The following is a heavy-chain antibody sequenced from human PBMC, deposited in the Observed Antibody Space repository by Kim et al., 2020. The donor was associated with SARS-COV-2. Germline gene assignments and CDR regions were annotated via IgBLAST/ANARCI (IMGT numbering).Heavy chain of an antibody. CDR2: IYFGGST. V-gene: IGHV4-39*01. CDR1: GGSISSSNYY. J-gene: IGHJ4*02. D-gene: IGHD2-2*01. CDR3: ARTLAQHLVVVLPTNPFYFHF. Sequence: SETLSLTCTVSGGSISSSNYYWGWIRQPPGKGLEWIGNIYFGGSTYYNPSLKSRVTISVDTSKNQFSLKLSSVTAVDTAVYYCARTLAQHLVVVLPTNPFYFHFWGQGTLVTVSS.